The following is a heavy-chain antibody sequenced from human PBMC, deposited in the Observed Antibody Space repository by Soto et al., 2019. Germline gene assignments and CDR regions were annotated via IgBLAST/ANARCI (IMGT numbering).Heavy chain of an antibody. J-gene: IGHJ3*02. V-gene: IGHV4-30-2*01. CDR1: GDSIGSSAYS. CDR3: ARGGYIYGANAFDI. D-gene: IGHD5-18*01. Sequence: QLQLQESDSGLVKPSQTLSLTCAVSGDSIGSSAYSWSWIRQPPGKGLECIGYIYHSGHTYYNPSLKSRVSISIDRSKNQFSLRLSSVTAADTAVYYCARGGYIYGANAFDIWGHGTMVTVSS. CDR2: IYHSGHT.